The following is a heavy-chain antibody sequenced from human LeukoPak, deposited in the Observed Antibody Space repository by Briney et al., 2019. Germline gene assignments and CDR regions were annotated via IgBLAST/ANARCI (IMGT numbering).Heavy chain of an antibody. CDR1: GYSISSGYY. V-gene: IGHV4-38-2*02. CDR3: ARVPQYYYDSSGLLLGNNFDY. J-gene: IGHJ4*02. CDR2: IYHSGST. D-gene: IGHD3-22*01. Sequence: SETLSLTCTVSGYSISSGYYWGWIRQPPGKGLEWIGGIYHSGSTYYNPSLKSRVTISVDTSKNQFSLKLSSVTAADTAVYYCARVPQYYYDSSGLLLGNNFDYWGQGTLVTVSS.